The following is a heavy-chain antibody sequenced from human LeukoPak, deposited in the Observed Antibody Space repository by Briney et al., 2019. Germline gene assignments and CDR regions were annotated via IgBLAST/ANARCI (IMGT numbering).Heavy chain of an antibody. CDR2: AYYRSQWFA. J-gene: IGHJ5*02. Sequence: PSQTLSLTCALSGDSVSSNSAAWIWVRQSPSRGLEWLGRAYYRSQWFADYALSMKSRIAINADLSKNQFSLQLNSVTPDDTAVYYRAREVSGFDPWGQGTLVTVSS. V-gene: IGHV6-1*01. CDR3: AREVSGFDP. CDR1: GDSVSSNSAA.